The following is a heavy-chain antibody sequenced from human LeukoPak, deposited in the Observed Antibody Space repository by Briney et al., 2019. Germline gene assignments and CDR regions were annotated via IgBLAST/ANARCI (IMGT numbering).Heavy chain of an antibody. CDR3: ARAMATITGEIYWFDP. CDR1: GFTFSNYW. D-gene: IGHD5-24*01. Sequence: PGGSLRLSCAASGFTFSNYWMYWVRQAPGKGLVWVSRINSDGSKTAYADPVKGRFTISRDNAKNTLYLQMNSLRAEDTAVYYCARAMATITGEIYWFDPWGQGTLVTVSS. J-gene: IGHJ5*02. CDR2: INSDGSKT. V-gene: IGHV3-74*01.